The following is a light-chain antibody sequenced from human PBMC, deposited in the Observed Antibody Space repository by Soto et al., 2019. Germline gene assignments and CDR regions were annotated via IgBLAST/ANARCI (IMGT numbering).Light chain of an antibody. CDR1: SSDVGAYNY. CDR3: SSYTSSSTLVV. CDR2: DVS. V-gene: IGLV2-14*01. J-gene: IGLJ3*02. Sequence: QSALTQPASVSGSPGQSITISCTGTSSDVGAYNYVSWYQQHPGKAPQLVISDVSNRPSGVSNRFSGSKSGNTASLTISGLQAEDEADYYCSSYTSSSTLVVFGGGTKLTVL.